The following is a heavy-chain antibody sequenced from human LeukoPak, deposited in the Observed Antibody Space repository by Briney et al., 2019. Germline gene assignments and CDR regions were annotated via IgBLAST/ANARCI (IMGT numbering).Heavy chain of an antibody. D-gene: IGHD6-13*01. CDR3: ARRIGIAAAGTFTRNWFVP. J-gene: IGHJ5*02. Sequence: ASEPVSLKASGYTFNSYSISWVRQAPGQGLEWMGWINPNSGGTNYAQKFQGRVTMTRDTSISTAYMELSRLRTDDTAVYYCARRIGIAAAGTFTRNWFVPSGEGTLFTVSS. CDR1: GYTFNSYS. CDR2: INPNSGGT. V-gene: IGHV1-2*02.